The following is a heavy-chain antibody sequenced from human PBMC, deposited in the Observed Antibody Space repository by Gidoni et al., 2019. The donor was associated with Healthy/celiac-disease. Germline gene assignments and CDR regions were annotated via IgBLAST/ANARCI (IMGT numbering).Heavy chain of an antibody. CDR3: ARAPRGSRKDY. CDR1: GGSFSGYY. V-gene: IGHV4-34*01. CDR2: INHSGST. J-gene: IGHJ4*02. D-gene: IGHD1-26*01. Sequence: QVQLQQWGAGLLKPSETLSLTCAVSGGSFSGYYWSWLRQPPGKGLEWIGEINHSGSTNYNPALKSRVTISVDTSKNQFSLKLSSGTAADTAVYYWARAPRGSRKDYWGQGTLVTVSS.